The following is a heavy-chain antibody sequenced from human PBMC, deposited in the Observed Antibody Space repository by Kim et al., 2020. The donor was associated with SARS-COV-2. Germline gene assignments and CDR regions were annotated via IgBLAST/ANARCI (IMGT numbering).Heavy chain of an antibody. CDR3: ARDLGDVVVVAASPFDY. J-gene: IGHJ4*02. Sequence: VKGRFTISRDNAKNSLYLQMNSLRDEDTAVYYCARDLGDVVVVAASPFDYWGQGTLVTVSS. V-gene: IGHV3-48*02. D-gene: IGHD2-15*01.